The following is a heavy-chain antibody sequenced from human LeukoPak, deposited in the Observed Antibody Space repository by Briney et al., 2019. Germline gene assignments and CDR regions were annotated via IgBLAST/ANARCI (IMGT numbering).Heavy chain of an antibody. CDR1: GGSISSYY. CDR3: ARGSLMMYYFDY. V-gene: IGHV4-59*01. CDR2: IDHTGST. D-gene: IGHD2-8*01. J-gene: IGHJ4*02. Sequence: PSETLSLTCTVSGGSISSYYWSWIRQPPGKGLEWIGYIDHTGSTNYNPSLNSRVTISRDTSKNHFSLELSSVTAADTAVYYCARGSLMMYYFDYWGQGTLVTVSS.